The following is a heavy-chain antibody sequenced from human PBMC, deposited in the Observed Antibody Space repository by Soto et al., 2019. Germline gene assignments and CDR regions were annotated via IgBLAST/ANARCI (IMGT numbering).Heavy chain of an antibody. CDR3: ARQSHDILTGYYRGVDY. Sequence: PSETLSLTCAVYGGSFSGYYWSWIRQPPGKGLEWIGEINHSGSTNYNPSLKSRVTISVDTSKNQFSLKLSSVTAADTAVYYCARQSHDILTGYYRGVDYWGQGTLVTAPQ. D-gene: IGHD3-9*01. CDR1: GGSFSGYY. J-gene: IGHJ4*02. V-gene: IGHV4-34*01. CDR2: INHSGST.